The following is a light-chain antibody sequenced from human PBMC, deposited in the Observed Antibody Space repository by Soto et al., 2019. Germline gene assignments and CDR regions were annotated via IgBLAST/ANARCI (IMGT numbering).Light chain of an antibody. V-gene: IGKV1-39*01. Sequence: DIQMTQSPSSLSASVGDRVTITCRASQGVSAYLLWYQQRQGRAPRLLIYSASSLLSGVPSRFSGSGSGTNFTLTISRRQPEDFATYYCQQSYRTPHTFGQGTKLETK. CDR3: QQSYRTPHT. J-gene: IGKJ2*01. CDR1: QGVSAY. CDR2: SAS.